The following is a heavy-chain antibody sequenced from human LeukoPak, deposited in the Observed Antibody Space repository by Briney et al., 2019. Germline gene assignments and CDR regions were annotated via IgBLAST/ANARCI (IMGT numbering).Heavy chain of an antibody. CDR1: GGSISSYY. D-gene: IGHD4-17*01. CDR3: AREDPQTTVPEGLDV. J-gene: IGHJ6*02. V-gene: IGHV4-59*01. Sequence: SETLSLTCTISGGSISSYYWSWIRQSPGKGLEWIGYIYYSGTTNYNPSLKSRVTISVDTSKNQFSLKLSSVTAADTAVYYCAREDPQTTVPEGLDVWGQGTTVNVSS. CDR2: IYYSGTT.